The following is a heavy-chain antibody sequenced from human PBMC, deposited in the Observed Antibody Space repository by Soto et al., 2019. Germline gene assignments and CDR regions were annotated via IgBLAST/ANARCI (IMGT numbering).Heavy chain of an antibody. Sequence: ASVKVSCKASGYTFTGYYVHWVRQAPGQGLEWMGWINPNSGDTYLAQRFQGRVTMNRDTSIGTAYMELKGLTSDDTAEYYCAKGGAIVAAGTRVYLYNAMDVWGQGTTVTVSS. J-gene: IGHJ6*02. CDR1: GYTFTGYY. V-gene: IGHV1-2*02. D-gene: IGHD1-26*01. CDR2: INPNSGDT. CDR3: AKGGAIVAAGTRVYLYNAMDV.